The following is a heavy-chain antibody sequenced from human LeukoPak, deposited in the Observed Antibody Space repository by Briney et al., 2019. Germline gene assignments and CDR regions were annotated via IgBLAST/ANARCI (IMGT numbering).Heavy chain of an antibody. CDR1: GFTFSSYS. V-gene: IGHV3-48*04. CDR2: ISSSGSTI. D-gene: IGHD6-19*01. J-gene: IGHJ4*02. CDR3: ARVGSSGWYVPNPDFDY. Sequence: PGGSLRLSCAASGFTFSSYSMNWVRQAPGKGLEWVSSISSSGSTIYYADSVKGRFTISRDNAKNSLYLQMNSLRAEDTAVYYCARVGSSGWYVPNPDFDYWGQGTLVTVSS.